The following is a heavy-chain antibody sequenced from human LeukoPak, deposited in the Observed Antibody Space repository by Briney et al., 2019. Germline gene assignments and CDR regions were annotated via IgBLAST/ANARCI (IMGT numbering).Heavy chain of an antibody. CDR1: GASITNYY. Sequence: NPSETLSLTCTVSGASITNYYWSWIRQPPGKGLEWIGYISHTGITNYNPSLESRVIISADTSRNQFSLKLTSMTAADTAVYYCARFRSAADHPDSWGQGTLVTVSS. V-gene: IGHV4-59*01. D-gene: IGHD1-14*01. CDR3: ARFRSAADHPDS. J-gene: IGHJ4*02. CDR2: ISHTGIT.